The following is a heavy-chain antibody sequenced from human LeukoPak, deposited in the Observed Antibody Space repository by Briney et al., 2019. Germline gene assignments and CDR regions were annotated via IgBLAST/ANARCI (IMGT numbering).Heavy chain of an antibody. CDR3: ARGLGYSNYEHWFDP. D-gene: IGHD4-11*01. CDR1: GYTFTGYY. CDR2: INPSGGST. V-gene: IGHV1-46*01. Sequence: ASVKVSCKASGYTFTGYYIHWVRQAPGQGLEWMGIINPSGGSTNYAQKFQGRVTMTRDTSTSTAYMELRSLRSDDTAVYYCARGLGYSNYEHWFDPWGQGTLVTVSS. J-gene: IGHJ5*02.